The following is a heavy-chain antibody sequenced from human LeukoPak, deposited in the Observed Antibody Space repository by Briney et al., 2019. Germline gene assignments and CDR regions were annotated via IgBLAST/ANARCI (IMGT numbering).Heavy chain of an antibody. J-gene: IGHJ4*02. CDR1: GGSISSSNW. V-gene: IGHV4-4*02. D-gene: IGHD4-17*01. Sequence: SETLSLTCAVSGGSISSSNWWSWVRQPPGKGLEWIGETYHSGSTNYNPSLKSRVTISVDKSKNQFSLKLSSVTAADTAVYYCARDGSGGDSSSFYFDYWGQGTLVTVSS. CDR2: TYHSGST. CDR3: ARDGSGGDSSSFYFDY.